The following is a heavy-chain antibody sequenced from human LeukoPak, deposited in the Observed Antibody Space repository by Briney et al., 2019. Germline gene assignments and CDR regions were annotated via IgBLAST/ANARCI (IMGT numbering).Heavy chain of an antibody. CDR3: AKMGVVAARPGTFDY. V-gene: IGHV3-23*01. D-gene: IGHD6-6*01. Sequence: GGSLRLSCAASGFTFTSYAMSWVGQAPGKGLEWVTAISGSGGSTYHADSVKGRFTISRDNSKNTLYLQMNSLRAEDTAVYYCAKMGVVAARPGTFDYWGQGTLVTVSS. CDR2: ISGSGGST. CDR1: GFTFTSYA. J-gene: IGHJ4*02.